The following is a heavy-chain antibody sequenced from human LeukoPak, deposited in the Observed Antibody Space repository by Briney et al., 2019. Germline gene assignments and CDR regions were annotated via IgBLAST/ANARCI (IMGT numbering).Heavy chain of an antibody. CDR1: GFTFSDYY. CDR2: ISSSGSTI. V-gene: IGHV3-11*01. J-gene: IGHJ4*02. D-gene: IGHD3-22*01. CDR3: ARDRRYYDSSGLGY. Sequence: GGSLRLSCAASGFTFSDYYMSWTRQAPGKGLEWVSYISSSGSTIYYADSVKGRFTISRDNAKNSLYLQMNSLRAEDTAVYYCARDRRYYDSSGLGYWGQGTLVTVSS.